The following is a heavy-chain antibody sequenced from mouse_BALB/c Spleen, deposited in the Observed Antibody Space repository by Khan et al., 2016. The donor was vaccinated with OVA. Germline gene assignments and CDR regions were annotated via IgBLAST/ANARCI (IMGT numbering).Heavy chain of an antibody. CDR3: ARDSNFDY. Sequence: EVELVESGGGLVQPGGSRKLSCAASGFTFSRLGMHWVRQAPEKGLEWVAYIISGSSTIYYADTVKGRFTISRDNPKNTLFLQMTSLRSEDTAMYYCARDSNFDYWGQGTTLTVSS. CDR2: IISGSSTI. CDR1: GFTFSRLG. J-gene: IGHJ2*01. V-gene: IGHV5-17*02.